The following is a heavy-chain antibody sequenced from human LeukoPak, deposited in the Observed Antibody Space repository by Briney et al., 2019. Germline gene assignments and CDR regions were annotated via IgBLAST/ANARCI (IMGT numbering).Heavy chain of an antibody. Sequence: ASVKVSCKASGYTFTTYGISWVRQAPGQGLEWLGWINGYNGNTKYAQKLHSRATMTTDTSTSTAYMQLRSLRSDDTAVYYCARDVGYSYDGYYVDYWGQGTLVSVSS. CDR1: GYTFTTYG. CDR2: INGYNGNT. J-gene: IGHJ4*02. CDR3: ARDVGYSYDGYYVDY. D-gene: IGHD5-18*01. V-gene: IGHV1-18*01.